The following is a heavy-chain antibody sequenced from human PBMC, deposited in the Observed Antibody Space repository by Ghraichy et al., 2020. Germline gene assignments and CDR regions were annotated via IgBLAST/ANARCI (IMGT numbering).Heavy chain of an antibody. Sequence: ASVKVSCKASGYTFTSYAMHWVRQAPGQRLEWMGWINAGNGNTKYSQKFQGRVTITRDTSASTAYMELSSLRSEDTAVYYCARVEEGVIAVAGHPGRYNWFDPWGQGTLDTVST. CDR3: ARVEEGVIAVAGHPGRYNWFDP. CDR1: GYTFTSYA. CDR2: INAGNGNT. V-gene: IGHV1-3*01. D-gene: IGHD6-19*01. J-gene: IGHJ5*02.